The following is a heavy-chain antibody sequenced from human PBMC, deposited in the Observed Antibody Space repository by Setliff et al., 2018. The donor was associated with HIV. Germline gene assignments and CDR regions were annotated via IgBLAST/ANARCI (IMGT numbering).Heavy chain of an antibody. D-gene: IGHD4-17*01. CDR2: VIPIFGTP. Sequence: ASVKVSCKASGGTLSTFSSSAISWVRQAPGQGLEWMGGVIPIFGTPKYPQKFQGRVTITADDSTTTAYMELRSLRSDDSAVYYCARDDYGDCVGDYWGQGTPVTVSS. CDR1: GGTLSTFSSSA. CDR3: ARDDYGDCVGDY. V-gene: IGHV1-69*13. J-gene: IGHJ4*02.